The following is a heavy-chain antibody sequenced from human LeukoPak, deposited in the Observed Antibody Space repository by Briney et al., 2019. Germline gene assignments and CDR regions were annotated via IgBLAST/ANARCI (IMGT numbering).Heavy chain of an antibody. D-gene: IGHD3-22*01. Sequence: PGASLRLSCAASGFTFSSCAMSWVRQAPGKGLEWVSAISGSGGSTYYADSVKGRFTISRDNSKNTPYLQMNSLRAEDTAVYYCAKRRRYYYDSSGYYYGIDYWGQGTLVTVSS. V-gene: IGHV3-23*01. CDR3: AKRRRYYYDSSGYYYGIDY. J-gene: IGHJ4*02. CDR1: GFTFSSCA. CDR2: ISGSGGST.